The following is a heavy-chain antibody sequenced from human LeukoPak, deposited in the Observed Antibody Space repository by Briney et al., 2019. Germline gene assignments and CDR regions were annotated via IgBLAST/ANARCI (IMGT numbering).Heavy chain of an antibody. CDR2: IYPGDSDP. CDR1: GYSFTSYW. D-gene: IGHD1-1*01. J-gene: IGHJ4*02. Sequence: GGSLRLSCKGSGYSFTSYWIGWVRQMPGKGLEWMGIIYPGDSDPRYSPSFQGQVTISADKSISTAYLQWSSLKASDTAMYYCARQNTRYNWNDVSSDYWGQGTLVTVSS. CDR3: ARQNTRYNWNDVSSDY. V-gene: IGHV5-51*01.